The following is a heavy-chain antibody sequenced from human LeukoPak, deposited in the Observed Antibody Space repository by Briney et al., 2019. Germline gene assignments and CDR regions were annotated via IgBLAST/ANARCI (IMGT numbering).Heavy chain of an antibody. Sequence: ASVKVSCKASGYTFTSYGISWVRQAPGQGLGWMGWISAYNGNTNYAQKFQGRVTITTDESTSTAYMELSSLRSEDTAVYYCARSGSSDAFDIWGQGTMVTVSS. J-gene: IGHJ3*02. CDR3: ARSGSSDAFDI. D-gene: IGHD3-10*01. CDR2: ISAYNGNT. V-gene: IGHV1-18*01. CDR1: GYTFTSYG.